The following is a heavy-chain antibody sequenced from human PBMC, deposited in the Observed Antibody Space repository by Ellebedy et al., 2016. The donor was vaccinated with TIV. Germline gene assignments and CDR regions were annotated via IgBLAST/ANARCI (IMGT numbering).Heavy chain of an antibody. D-gene: IGHD1-26*01. Sequence: SETLSLTCAVSGGSISSGGYSWSWIRQPPGKGLGWSGYIYHSGSTDYNPSLKIRLTISVDASKNQFSLTLSSVTAADTAVYYCARLGDMAIVGGYHYYAIKVWGQGTTVTVSS. CDR2: IYHSGST. J-gene: IGHJ6*02. CDR1: GGSISSGGYS. CDR3: ARLGDMAIVGGYHYYAIKV. V-gene: IGHV4-30-2*02.